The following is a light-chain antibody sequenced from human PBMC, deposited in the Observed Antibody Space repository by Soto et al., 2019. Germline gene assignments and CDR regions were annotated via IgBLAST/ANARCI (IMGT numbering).Light chain of an antibody. CDR3: ALYMGSGIWV. V-gene: IGLV8-61*01. CDR1: SGSVSTSYY. CDR2: STN. J-gene: IGLJ3*02. Sequence: QAVVTQEPSFSVSPGRTVTLTCGWSSGSVSTSYYPTGYQQTPGRAPRTLIYSTNTRSSGVPDRFSGSILGNKAALTITGAQADDEADYYCALYMGSGIWVFGGGTKVTVL.